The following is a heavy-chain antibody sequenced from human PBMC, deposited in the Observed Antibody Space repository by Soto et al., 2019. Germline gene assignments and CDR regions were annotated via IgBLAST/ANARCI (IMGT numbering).Heavy chain of an antibody. V-gene: IGHV4-61*01. CDR3: ARIVVGATVDL. J-gene: IGHJ5*02. CDR1: GDSVSSDSYF. D-gene: IGHD1-26*01. CDR2: ISYTGDT. Sequence: SETLSLACSVSGDSVSSDSYFWTWIRQPPGKGLEWIAYISYTGDTNYNPSLKSRVTISVDTSRNQFSLTLTSVTAADTAVYFCARIVVGATVDLWGQGSLVTVSS.